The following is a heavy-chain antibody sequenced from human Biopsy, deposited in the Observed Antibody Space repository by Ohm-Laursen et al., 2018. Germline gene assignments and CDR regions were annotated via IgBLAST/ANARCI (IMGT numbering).Heavy chain of an antibody. Sequence: SLSLSCTASDFTFDDYAMSWVRQRPGKGLERVSGITWNSGHIAYADSVKGRFTISRDNAKNVLWLQMNSLRVDDTAMYYCVKDIRRYFYGMDVWGQGTTVTVS. CDR3: VKDIRRYFYGMDV. CDR2: ITWNSGHI. D-gene: IGHD3-10*01. V-gene: IGHV3-9*01. CDR1: DFTFDDYA. J-gene: IGHJ6*02.